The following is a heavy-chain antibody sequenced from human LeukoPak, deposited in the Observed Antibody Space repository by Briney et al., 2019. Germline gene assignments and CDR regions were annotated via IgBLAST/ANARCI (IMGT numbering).Heavy chain of an antibody. CDR1: GFTFSSYA. J-gene: IGHJ3*02. V-gene: IGHV3-23*01. D-gene: IGHD6-13*01. CDR3: ARTLSWYRDPIDI. Sequence: TGGSLRLSCAASGFTFSSYAMSWVRQAPGKGLEWVSAISGSGGSTYYADSVKGRFTISRDNSKNTLYLQMSSLRAEDTAVYYCARTLSWYRDPIDIWGQGTMVTVSS. CDR2: ISGSGGST.